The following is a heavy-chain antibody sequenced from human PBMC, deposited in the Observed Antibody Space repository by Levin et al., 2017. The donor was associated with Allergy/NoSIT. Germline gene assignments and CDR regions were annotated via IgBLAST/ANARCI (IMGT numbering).Heavy chain of an antibody. D-gene: IGHD3-16*01. Sequence: ETLSLTCAASGFTFSGYAVSWVRQAPGKGLEWVSGISGSGGSTNYADSVKGRFTISRDNSKNTLYLQMNSLRVEDTAVYYCAKALYGGFDYWGQGTLVTVSS. V-gene: IGHV3-23*01. J-gene: IGHJ4*02. CDR1: GFTFSGYA. CDR3: AKALYGGFDY. CDR2: ISGSGGST.